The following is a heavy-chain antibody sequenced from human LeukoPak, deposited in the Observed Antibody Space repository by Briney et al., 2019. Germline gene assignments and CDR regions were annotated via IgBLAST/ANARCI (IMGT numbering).Heavy chain of an antibody. Sequence: PGGSLRLSCAASGFTVSSNYMSWVRQAPGKGLEWVSVIYSGGSTYYADSVKGRFTISRDNSENTLYLQMNSLRAADTAVYYCAKSRVRYSSDYFDYWGQGTLVTVSS. D-gene: IGHD5-18*01. CDR1: GFTVSSNY. V-gene: IGHV3-53*01. CDR3: AKSRVRYSSDYFDY. J-gene: IGHJ4*02. CDR2: IYSGGST.